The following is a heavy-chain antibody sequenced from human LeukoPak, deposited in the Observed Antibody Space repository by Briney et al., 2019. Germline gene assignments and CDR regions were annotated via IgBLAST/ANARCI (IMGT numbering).Heavy chain of an antibody. CDR3: ATFGLVAALAL. CDR1: GFSFNAYW. Sequence: PGGSLRLSCAASGFSFNAYWMAWVRQAPGTGLEWVANINPAGSETFHVDPVKGRFSISRDHAKNLVYLQMNSLRAEDTAVYYCATFGLVAALALWGQGTLVTVSS. V-gene: IGHV3-7*01. D-gene: IGHD5-12*01. J-gene: IGHJ4*02. CDR2: INPAGSET.